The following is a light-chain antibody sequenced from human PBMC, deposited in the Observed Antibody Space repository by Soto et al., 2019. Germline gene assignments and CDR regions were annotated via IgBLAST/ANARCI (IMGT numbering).Light chain of an antibody. Sequence: EILLTQSPASLSLSPGDRATLSCRASQSFSSTFFAWYQQKPGQAPRLLIYGASSRATGIPGRFSGSGSGTDFTLTISRLEPEDFAVYYCQQYASSVTFGQGTKVEIK. CDR3: QQYASSVT. V-gene: IGKV3-20*01. CDR2: GAS. CDR1: QSFSSTF. J-gene: IGKJ1*01.